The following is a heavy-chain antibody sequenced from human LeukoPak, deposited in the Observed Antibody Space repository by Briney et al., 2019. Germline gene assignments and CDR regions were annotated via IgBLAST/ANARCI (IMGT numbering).Heavy chain of an antibody. J-gene: IGHJ5*02. D-gene: IGHD3-10*01. CDR2: FKRKREGGTT. CDR3: TTLSASGSYSSTDWFDP. Sequence: GGSLTLSCAASGFTFSNAWMSWVRQVPGKGLDWNGRFKRKREGGTTDYAAPVKARFAISRDDSKSTVYLQMNRLKSEDSGMYFCTTLSASGSYSSTDWFDPWGQGTLVTVSS. V-gene: IGHV3-15*01. CDR1: GFTFSNAW.